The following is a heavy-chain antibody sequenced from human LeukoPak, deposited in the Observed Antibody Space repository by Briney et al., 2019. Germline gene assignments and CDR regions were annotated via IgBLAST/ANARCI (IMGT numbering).Heavy chain of an antibody. D-gene: IGHD6-19*01. J-gene: IGHJ2*01. CDR1: GFTVSRNY. V-gene: IGHV3-53*01. CDR3: ARAPSGWTDYWYFDL. CDR2: IYSGGVT. Sequence: SGGSLRLSCAASGFTVSRNYQSWVRQAPGKGLEWVSLIYSGGVTYYADSVKGRFIISRDNSKNTLFLQMNSLRAEDTAVYYCARAPSGWTDYWYFDLWGRGTLVTVSS.